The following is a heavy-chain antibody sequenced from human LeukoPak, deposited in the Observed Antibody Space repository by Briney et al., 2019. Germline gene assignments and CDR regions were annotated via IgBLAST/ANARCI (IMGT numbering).Heavy chain of an antibody. V-gene: IGHV3-74*01. J-gene: IGHJ3*02. CDR2: INSDGSST. CDR1: GFTFSSYW. CDR3: AREDRDYGDPFPPPNAFDI. D-gene: IGHD4-17*01. Sequence: AGSLRLSCAASGFTFSSYWMHWVRQAPGKGLVWVSRINSDGSSTSYADSVKGRFTISRDNAKNTLYLQMNSLRAEDTAVYYCAREDRDYGDPFPPPNAFDIWGQGTMVTVSS.